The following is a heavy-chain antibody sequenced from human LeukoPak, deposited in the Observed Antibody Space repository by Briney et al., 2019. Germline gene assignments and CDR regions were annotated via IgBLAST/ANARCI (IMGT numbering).Heavy chain of an antibody. CDR1: GFTFSDYY. J-gene: IGHJ4*02. Sequence: GGSLRLSCAASGFTFSDYYMSWIRQAPRKGLECVSSISSSGSSIYYADSVQGRFTISRDNAKNSLYLQMNSLRAEDTAVYYCARHDSSGYPHYFDYWGQGTLVTVSS. CDR2: ISSSGSSI. CDR3: ARHDSSGYPHYFDY. V-gene: IGHV3-11*01. D-gene: IGHD3-22*01.